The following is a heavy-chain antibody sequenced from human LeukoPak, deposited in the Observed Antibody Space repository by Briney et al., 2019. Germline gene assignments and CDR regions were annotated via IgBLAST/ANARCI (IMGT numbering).Heavy chain of an antibody. J-gene: IGHJ6*02. V-gene: IGHV3-74*01. Sequence: QPGGSLRLSCAASGFTFSSYWMHWVRQAPGKGLVWVSRINSDGSSTSYADSVKGRFTISRDNAKNTLYLQMSSLRAEDTAVYYCAREGRVPAAIYYYYGMDVWGQGTTVTVSS. CDR2: INSDGSST. CDR3: AREGRVPAAIYYYYGMDV. CDR1: GFTFSSYW. D-gene: IGHD2-2*01.